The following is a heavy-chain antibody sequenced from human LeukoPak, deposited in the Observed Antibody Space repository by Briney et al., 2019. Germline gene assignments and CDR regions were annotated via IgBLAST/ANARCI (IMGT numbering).Heavy chain of an antibody. D-gene: IGHD3-22*01. V-gene: IGHV3-30-3*01. CDR3: AKGLVVVKGKGYMDV. CDR1: GFTFSSYA. CDR2: ISYDGSNK. Sequence: QPGRSLRLSCAASGFTFSSYAMHWVRQAPGKGLEWVAVISYDGSNKYYADSVKGRFTISRDNSKNTLYLQMNSLRAEDTAVYYCAKGLVVVKGKGYMDVWGKGTTVTVSS. J-gene: IGHJ6*03.